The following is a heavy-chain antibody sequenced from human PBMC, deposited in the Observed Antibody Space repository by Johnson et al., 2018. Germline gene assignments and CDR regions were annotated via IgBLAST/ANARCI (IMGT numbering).Heavy chain of an antibody. Sequence: VQLVQSGGGLVQPGRSLRLSCTASGFTFGYYAMSWSRQAPGKGLEWVGFIKSKAYGGTTDYATSVKGRFTISRDDSKSIAYLQMNSLKTENTAVYYCITNHLKWDLIAEGAFALWGQGTMVTVSS. J-gene: IGHJ3*01. V-gene: IGHV3-49*03. CDR2: IKSKAYGGTT. CDR3: ITNHLKWDLIAEGAFAL. D-gene: IGHD1-26*01. CDR1: GFTFGYYA.